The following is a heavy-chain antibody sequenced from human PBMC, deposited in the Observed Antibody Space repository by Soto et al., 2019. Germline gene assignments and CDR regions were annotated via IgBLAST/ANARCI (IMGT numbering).Heavy chain of an antibody. D-gene: IGHD3-10*01. CDR3: ARAVTMVRGVHNWFDH. J-gene: IGHJ5*02. V-gene: IGHV1-2*04. CDR1: GYTFTGYY. Sequence: ASVKVSCKASGYTFTGYYMHWVRQAPGQGLEWMGWINPNSGGTNNAQKFQDWVTMTRDTSISTAYMELSRLRSDDTAVYYCARAVTMVRGVHNWFDHWGQGTLVTVSS. CDR2: INPNSGGT.